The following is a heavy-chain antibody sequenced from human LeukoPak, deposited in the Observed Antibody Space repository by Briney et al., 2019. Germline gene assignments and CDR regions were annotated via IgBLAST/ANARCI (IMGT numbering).Heavy chain of an antibody. CDR2: IYYRSTWYN. Sequence: SQTLSLTCAISGDSASSNSVTWNWIRQSPPRGLEWLGRIYYRSTWYNDYAVSVRGRITVNPDTSKNQFSLHLNSVTPEDTAVYYCARRLTQYDCFDPWGQGILVTVSS. V-gene: IGHV6-1*01. CDR1: GDSASSNSVT. J-gene: IGHJ5*02. D-gene: IGHD2-2*01. CDR3: ARRLTQYDCFDP.